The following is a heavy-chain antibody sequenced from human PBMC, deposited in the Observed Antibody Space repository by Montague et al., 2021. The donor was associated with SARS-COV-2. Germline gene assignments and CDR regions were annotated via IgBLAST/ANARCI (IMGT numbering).Heavy chain of an antibody. J-gene: IGHJ5*02. CDR2: GDYSGST. CDR3: ARHVGRGLGAMDWFDP. V-gene: IGHV4-39*01. D-gene: IGHD2-2*01. CDR1: GGSIITSNYY. Sequence: SETLSLTCTVSGGSIITSNYYWGWLRQPPGKGLEWIGSGDYSGSTSYNPSLTSRVTISVDTSKNQFSLKLTSVTAADTAVYYCARHVGRGLGAMDWFDPWGQGTLVTVSS.